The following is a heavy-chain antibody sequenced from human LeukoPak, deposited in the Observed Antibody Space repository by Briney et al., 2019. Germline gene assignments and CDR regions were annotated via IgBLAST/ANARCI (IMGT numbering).Heavy chain of an antibody. J-gene: IGHJ4*02. V-gene: IGHV3-21*01. D-gene: IGHD3-22*01. CDR3: ASLGYYDSSGYRVGGRTGNDY. CDR2: ISSSSSYI. CDR1: GFTFSSYA. Sequence: GGSLRLSCAASGFTFSSYAMSWVRQAPGKGLEWVSAISSSSSYIYYADSVKGRFTISRDSAKNSLYLQMNSLRAEDTAVYYCASLGYYDSSGYRVGGRTGNDYWGQGTLVTVSS.